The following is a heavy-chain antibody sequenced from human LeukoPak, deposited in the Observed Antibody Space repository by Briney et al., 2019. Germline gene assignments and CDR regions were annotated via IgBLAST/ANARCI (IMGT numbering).Heavy chain of an antibody. Sequence: PSETLSLTCTVSGGSINSYYWTWIRQPAGKGLDWIGRIHTSGNTDYNPSLQSRITMSVDTSKNQFSLKLSSVTAADTAVYYCAREGSMTARPFVSIDYWGQGTLVTVSS. CDR1: GGSINSYY. J-gene: IGHJ4*02. V-gene: IGHV4-4*07. CDR2: IHTSGNT. CDR3: AREGSMTARPFVSIDY. D-gene: IGHD6-6*01.